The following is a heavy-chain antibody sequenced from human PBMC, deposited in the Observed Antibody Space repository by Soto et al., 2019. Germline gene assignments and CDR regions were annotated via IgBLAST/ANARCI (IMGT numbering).Heavy chain of an antibody. J-gene: IGHJ4*02. V-gene: IGHV1-69*01. D-gene: IGHD2-15*01. CDR1: GGTFSSSA. CDR2: IIPVFGTT. Sequence: QVQLVQSGAEVKKPGSSVKVSCKASGGTFSSSAVNWVRQAPGQGLEWMGEIIPVFGTTNSAQKFQARLTITADESTSTAYMELSSLRSDDTAVYFCARSGTATNFDYWGQGTLVTVSS. CDR3: ARSGTATNFDY.